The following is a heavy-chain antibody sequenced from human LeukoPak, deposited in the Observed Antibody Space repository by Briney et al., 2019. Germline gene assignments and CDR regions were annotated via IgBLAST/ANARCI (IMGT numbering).Heavy chain of an antibody. V-gene: IGHV1-46*01. Sequence: ASVKVSCKASGYSFTNYGITWVRQAPGQGLEWMGIINPSGGSTSYAQKFQGRVTMTRDTSTSTVYMELSSLRSEDTAVYYCARESSVVAATGTFDYWGQGTLVTVSS. CDR1: GYSFTNYG. CDR3: ARESSVVAATGTFDY. J-gene: IGHJ4*02. CDR2: INPSGGST. D-gene: IGHD2-15*01.